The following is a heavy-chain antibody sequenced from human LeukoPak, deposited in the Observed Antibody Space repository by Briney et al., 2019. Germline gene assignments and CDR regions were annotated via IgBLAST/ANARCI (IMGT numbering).Heavy chain of an antibody. CDR1: GFSISNFW. J-gene: IGHJ4*02. CDR3: ARDDDWNYEDY. Sequence: PGGSLRLSCVASGFSISNFWMSWVRQAPGKGLEWVANIQQDGSEHYYVDSVKGRFTISRDNAKKSLYLQMNSLRAEDTAVYYCARDDDWNYEDYWGQGTLVTVSS. V-gene: IGHV3-7*01. CDR2: IQQDGSEH. D-gene: IGHD1-7*01.